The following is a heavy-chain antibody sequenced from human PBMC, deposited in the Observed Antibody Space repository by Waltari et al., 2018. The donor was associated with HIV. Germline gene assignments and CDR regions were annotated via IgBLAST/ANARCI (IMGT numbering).Heavy chain of an antibody. J-gene: IGHJ4*02. CDR1: SESFSGNY. CDR2: VNHSGST. D-gene: IGHD6-13*01. CDR3: ARMPILGYGSYAFDS. Sequence: QVQLKQWGAGVLKPSETLSLTCAVYSESFSGNYWGWIRQPPGKGLEWIGEVNHSGSTNDNPSLKSRVTISIDTSKKHFSLRLTSVTAADTALYYCARMPILGYGSYAFDSWGQGTLVTVSS. V-gene: IGHV4-34*01.